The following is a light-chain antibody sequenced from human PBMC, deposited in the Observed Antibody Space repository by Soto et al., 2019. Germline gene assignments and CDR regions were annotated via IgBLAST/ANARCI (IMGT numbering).Light chain of an antibody. J-gene: IGKJ5*01. V-gene: IGKV3-11*01. CDR3: QQRSNWPPVT. CDR1: QSVSSY. Sequence: EIVLTQSPATLSLSPGERATLSCRASQSVSSYLAWYQQKPGQAPRLLIYDASNRATGIPARFSGSGTGTDFTLTIRSLEPADFAVYYCQQRSNWPPVTFGQGTRLEIK. CDR2: DAS.